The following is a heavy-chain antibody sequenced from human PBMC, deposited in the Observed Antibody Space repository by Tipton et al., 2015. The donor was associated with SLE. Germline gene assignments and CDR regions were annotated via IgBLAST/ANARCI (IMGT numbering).Heavy chain of an antibody. CDR3: ARDPTDHSSSWYWYVDV. V-gene: IGHV1-2*02. J-gene: IGHJ6*03. Sequence: QVQLVQSGAEVKKPGASVKVSCKASGYIFTGYYIHWVRQAPGQGLEWMGWISPNSGGTNYAQKFQGRVTMTRDTSIRTAYMELSRLSSDDTAVYYCARDPTDHSSSWYWYVDVWGKGTTVTVSS. D-gene: IGHD6-13*01. CDR1: GYIFTGYY. CDR2: ISPNSGGT.